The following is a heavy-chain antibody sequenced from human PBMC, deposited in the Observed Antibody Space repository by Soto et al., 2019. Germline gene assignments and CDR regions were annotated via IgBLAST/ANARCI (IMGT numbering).Heavy chain of an antibody. CDR2: ISYDGKQT. V-gene: IGHV3-30*03. CDR3: ARDGWGSNWYFDI. CDR1: GVTFKDYG. Sequence: PGVSLRLSCGAPGVTFKDYGMHWVRQAPGKGLEWVAVISYDGKQTYYADSVKGRFTISKDKSKRTLFLQMNSLRVDDTAVYYCARDGWGSNWYFDIWGRGSLVTVSA. D-gene: IGHD3-16*01. J-gene: IGHJ2*01.